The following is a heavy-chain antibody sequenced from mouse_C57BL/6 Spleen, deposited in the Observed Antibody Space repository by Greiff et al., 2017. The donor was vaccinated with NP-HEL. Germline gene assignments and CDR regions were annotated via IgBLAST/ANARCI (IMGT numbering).Heavy chain of an antibody. CDR1: GFTFSSYA. V-gene: IGHV5-4*01. J-gene: IGHJ2*01. Sequence: DVHLVESGGGLVKPGGSLKLSCAASGFTFSSYAMSWVRQTPDTRLAWVATLSDGGSYTYSPDNVKGRFTISRDNAKNNLYLQMSHLKSEDTAMYYCARDEGYAVRDYFDDWGQGTTLTVSS. CDR2: LSDGGSYT. D-gene: IGHD2-3*01. CDR3: ARDEGYAVRDYFDD.